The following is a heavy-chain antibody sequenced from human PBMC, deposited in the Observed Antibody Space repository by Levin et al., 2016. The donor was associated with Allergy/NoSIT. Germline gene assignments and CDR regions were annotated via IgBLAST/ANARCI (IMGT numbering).Heavy chain of an antibody. J-gene: IGHJ6*02. CDR3: IAGLTGNTNGMDV. V-gene: IGHV3-15*01. D-gene: IGHD3-9*01. CDR2: IKSRADGGTI. CDR1: GFIFENPY. Sequence: GGSLRLSCAGSGFIFENPYMTWVRQAPGKGLEWVGRIKSRADGGTIDYGAPVKGRFSISRDDSRSILYLEMSSLRIEDTGVYYCIAGLTGNTNGMDVWGQGTTVTVSS.